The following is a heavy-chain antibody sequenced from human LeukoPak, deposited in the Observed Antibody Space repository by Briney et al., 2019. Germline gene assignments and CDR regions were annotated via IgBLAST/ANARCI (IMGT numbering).Heavy chain of an antibody. D-gene: IGHD2-2*01. V-gene: IGHV4-39*01. CDR3: ARQWHQLLYFDY. CDR2: IYYSGST. CDR1: GGSISSSSYY. J-gene: IGHJ4*02. Sequence: KPSETLSLTCTVSGGSISSSSYYWGWIRQPPGKGPEWIGSIYYSGSTYYNPSLKSRVTISVDTSKNQFSLKLSSVTAADTAVYYCARQWHQLLYFDYWGQGTLVTVSS.